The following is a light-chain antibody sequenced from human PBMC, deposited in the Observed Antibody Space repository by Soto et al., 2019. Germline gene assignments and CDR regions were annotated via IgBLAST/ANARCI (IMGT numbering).Light chain of an antibody. CDR1: SSDVGDYNY. Sequence: QSVLTQPPSASGSPGQSVTISCTGTSSDVGDYNYVSWYQQHPGKAPKLMIYEVNKRPSGVPDRFSGSKSGNTAPLTVSGLQAEDEADYYCSSYAGYSNLVFGGGTQLTVL. CDR3: SSYAGYSNLV. CDR2: EVN. V-gene: IGLV2-8*01. J-gene: IGLJ2*01.